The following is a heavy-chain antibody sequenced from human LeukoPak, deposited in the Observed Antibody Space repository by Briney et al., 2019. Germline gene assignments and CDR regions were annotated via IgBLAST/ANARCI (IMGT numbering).Heavy chain of an antibody. CDR2: IYHSGST. D-gene: IGHD3-16*02. CDR3: ARVIDIPYYYGMDV. J-gene: IGHJ6*04. V-gene: IGHV4-38-2*01. CDR1: GYSISSRYY. Sequence: PSETLSLTCAVSGYSISSRYYWGWIRQPPGKGLEWIGSIYHSGSTYYNPSLKSRVTISVDTSKNQFSLKLSSVTAADTAVYYCARVIDIPYYYGMDVWGKGTTVTVSS.